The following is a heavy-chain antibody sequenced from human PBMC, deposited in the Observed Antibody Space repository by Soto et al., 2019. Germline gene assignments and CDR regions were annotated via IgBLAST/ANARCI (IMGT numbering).Heavy chain of an antibody. Sequence: SETLSLTCTVSGGSISSSSYYWGWIRQPPGKGLEWIGSIYYSGSTYYNPSLKSRVTISVDTSKNQFSLKLSSVTAADTAVYYCARLAIVVVVAASDLDWFDPWGQGTLVTVSS. D-gene: IGHD2-15*01. CDR2: IYYSGST. V-gene: IGHV4-39*01. J-gene: IGHJ5*02. CDR3: ARLAIVVVVAASDLDWFDP. CDR1: GGSISSSSYY.